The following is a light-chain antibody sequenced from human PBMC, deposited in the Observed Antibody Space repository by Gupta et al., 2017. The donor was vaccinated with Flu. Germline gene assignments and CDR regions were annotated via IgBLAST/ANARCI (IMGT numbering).Light chain of an antibody. CDR1: QDINNH. V-gene: IGKV1-33*01. J-gene: IGKJ4*01. CDR2: AAS. CDR3: QQYDNPPLT. Sequence: DIQMTQSPCSLSASVGDRVTSSCQASQDINNHLNWYQQKPGEAPKVLIYAASNSETGVPSRFSGSGSGTEFTFTISRLQPEDFATYFCQQYDNPPLTFGGGTKMEIK.